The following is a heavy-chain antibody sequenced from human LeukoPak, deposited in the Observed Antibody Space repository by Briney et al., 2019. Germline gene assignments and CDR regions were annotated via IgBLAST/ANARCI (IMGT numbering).Heavy chain of an antibody. D-gene: IGHD2-2*02. CDR1: RGTFSSYA. Sequence: ASVKVSCKASRGTFSSYAISWVRQAPGQGLEWMGRIIPILGIANYAQKFQGRVTITADKSTSTAYMELSSLRSEDTAVYYCARAQGGRDIVVVPAAISNYYGMDVWGQGTTVTVSS. J-gene: IGHJ6*02. CDR3: ARAQGGRDIVVVPAAISNYYGMDV. V-gene: IGHV1-69*04. CDR2: IIPILGIA.